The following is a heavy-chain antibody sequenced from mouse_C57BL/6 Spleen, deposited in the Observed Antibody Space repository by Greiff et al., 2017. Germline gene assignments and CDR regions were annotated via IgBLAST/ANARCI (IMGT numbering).Heavy chain of an antibody. D-gene: IGHD1-1*01. V-gene: IGHV1-26*01. CDR3: ARLGYCSPYWYFDV. CDR1: GYTFTDYY. J-gene: IGHJ1*03. Sequence: EVQLQQSGPELVKPGASVKISCKASGYTFTDYYMNWVKQSHGKSLEWIGDINPNNGGTSYNQKFKGKATLTVDKSSSTAYMELRSLTSEDSAVDYCARLGYCSPYWYFDVWGTGTTVTVSS. CDR2: INPNNGGT.